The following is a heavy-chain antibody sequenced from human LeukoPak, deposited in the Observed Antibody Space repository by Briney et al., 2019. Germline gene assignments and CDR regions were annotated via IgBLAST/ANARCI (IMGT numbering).Heavy chain of an antibody. V-gene: IGHV4-30-2*01. CDR2: IYHSGST. J-gene: IGHJ4*02. Sequence: PSQTLSLTCTVSGGSLSSGGYYWSWVRQPPGRGLEWIGYIYHSGSTYYNPSLKSRVTISVDRSKNQFSLKLSSVTAADTAVYYCARDSAPPIDYWGQGTLVTVSS. CDR3: ARDSAPPIDY. CDR1: GGSLSSGGYY.